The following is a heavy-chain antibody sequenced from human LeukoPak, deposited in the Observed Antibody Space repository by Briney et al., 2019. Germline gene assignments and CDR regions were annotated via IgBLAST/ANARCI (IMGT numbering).Heavy chain of an antibody. J-gene: IGHJ4*02. CDR3: ARDYYDSSGYSRSLWYFDY. V-gene: IGHV3-48*03. CDR1: GFTFSSYE. Sequence: GGSLRLSCAASGFTFSSYEMNWVRQAPGKGLEWVAYISNTGSHTYYANSVKGRFTISRDNANNSLHLQMNSLRAEDTALYYCARDYYDSSGYSRSLWYFDYWGQGTLVTVSS. CDR2: ISNTGSHT. D-gene: IGHD3-22*01.